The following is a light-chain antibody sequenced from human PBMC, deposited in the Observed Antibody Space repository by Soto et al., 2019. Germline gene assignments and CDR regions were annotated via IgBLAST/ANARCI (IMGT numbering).Light chain of an antibody. CDR1: SSDVGGYNY. CDR3: SSYAGINNLV. Sequence: QSALTQPPSASGSPGQSVAISCTGTSSDVGGYNYVSWYQQHPGKAPKLIIYEVTKRPSGVPDRFSGSKSGNTASLTVSGLQAEDEANYYCSSYAGINNLVFGGGIKVTVL. CDR2: EVT. J-gene: IGLJ3*02. V-gene: IGLV2-8*01.